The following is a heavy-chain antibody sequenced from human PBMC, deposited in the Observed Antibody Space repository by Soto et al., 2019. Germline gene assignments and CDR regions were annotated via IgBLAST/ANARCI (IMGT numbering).Heavy chain of an antibody. Sequence: GESLKISCKGFGYSFTTYWIGWVRQMPGKGLEWMGIIYSGDSDTTYSPSFQGQVTISADKSISTAYLQCSSLKASDTATYFCARRGSYETFDIWGQGTMVTVSS. D-gene: IGHD1-26*01. CDR2: IYSGDSDT. CDR3: ARRGSYETFDI. J-gene: IGHJ3*02. V-gene: IGHV5-51*01. CDR1: GYSFTTYW.